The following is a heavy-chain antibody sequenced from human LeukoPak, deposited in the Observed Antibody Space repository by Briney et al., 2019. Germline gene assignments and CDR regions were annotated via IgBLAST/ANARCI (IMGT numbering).Heavy chain of an antibody. CDR3: ARDEPRRYYDSSGYYPDAFDI. D-gene: IGHD3-22*01. V-gene: IGHV3-11*01. Sequence: GGSLRLSCAASGFTFSDYYMSWVRQAPGKGLEWISYISSRGSTIYYADSVKGRFTISRDNAKSSLYLQMNSLRAEDTAVYYCARDEPRRYYDSSGYYPDAFDIWGQGTMVTVSS. J-gene: IGHJ3*02. CDR1: GFTFSDYY. CDR2: ISSRGSTI.